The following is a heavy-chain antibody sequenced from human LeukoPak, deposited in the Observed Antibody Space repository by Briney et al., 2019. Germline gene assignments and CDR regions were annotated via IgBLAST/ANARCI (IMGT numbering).Heavy chain of an antibody. J-gene: IGHJ4*02. D-gene: IGHD2-21*02. CDR2: ISGSGDST. CDR1: GFTFSSYG. CDR3: AKGRPVVVTALLFDN. Sequence: GGSLRLSCASSGFTFSSYGMTGVRQAPGKGVEGVSRISGSGDSTYYADSVKGRFTISRDNSKNTLFLQMNSLRAEDTAVYYCAKGRPVVVTALLFDNWGQGTLVTVSS. V-gene: IGHV3-23*01.